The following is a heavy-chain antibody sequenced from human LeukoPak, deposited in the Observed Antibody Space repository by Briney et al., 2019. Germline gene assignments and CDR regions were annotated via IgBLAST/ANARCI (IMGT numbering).Heavy chain of an antibody. Sequence: KPGGSLRLSCAASGFAVSDYYMSWIRQAPGKGLEWVSYISSRDNLIYYADSVKGRFTISTDNAKNSVYLQLNRLRVEDTAVYYCAREQWFRWESWGQGILVTVSS. CDR3: AREQWFRWES. CDR1: GFAVSDYY. D-gene: IGHD3-22*01. J-gene: IGHJ5*02. CDR2: ISSRDNLI. V-gene: IGHV3-11*01.